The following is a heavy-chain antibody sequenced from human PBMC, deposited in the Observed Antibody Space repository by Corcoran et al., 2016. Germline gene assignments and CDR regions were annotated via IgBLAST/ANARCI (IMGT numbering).Heavy chain of an antibody. Sequence: QVQLVQSGAEVKKPGASVKVSCKASGYTFTSYAMHWVRQAPGQRLEWMGWINAGNGNTKYSQKFQGRVTITRDTSASTAYMELSSLRSEDTAVYYCARDLITGTTEPDYDYYYGMDVWGQGTTVTVSS. V-gene: IGHV1-3*01. J-gene: IGHJ6*02. D-gene: IGHD1-7*01. CDR1: GYTFTSYA. CDR3: ARDLITGTTEPDYDYYYGMDV. CDR2: INAGNGNT.